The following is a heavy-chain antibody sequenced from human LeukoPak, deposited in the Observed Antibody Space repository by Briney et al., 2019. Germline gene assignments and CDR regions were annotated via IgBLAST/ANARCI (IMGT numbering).Heavy chain of an antibody. D-gene: IGHD1-26*01. J-gene: IGHJ4*02. CDR2: IHYSGST. CDR3: ARGRWELPF. CDR1: GGSISNYY. Sequence: SETLSLTCTVSGGSISNYYWTWLRQSPGKGLEWIGYIHYSGSTNYNPSLKSRVTISVDTSKNQFSLKMSSVTAADTAVYYCARGRWELPFWGQGILVTVSS. V-gene: IGHV4-59*01.